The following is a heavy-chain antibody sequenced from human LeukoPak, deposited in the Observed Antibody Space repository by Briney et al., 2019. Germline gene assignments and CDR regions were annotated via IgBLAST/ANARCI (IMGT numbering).Heavy chain of an antibody. CDR2: IYYSGST. J-gene: IGHJ4*02. D-gene: IGHD6-13*01. CDR1: GGSISSSSYY. Sequence: PSETLSLTCTVSGGSISSSSYYWGWIRQPPGKGLEWIGSIYYSGSTYYNPSLKSRVTISVDTSKNQFSLKLSSATAADTAVYYCACLGEGSSSWYEDYWGQGTLVTVSS. V-gene: IGHV4-39*01. CDR3: ACLGEGSSSWYEDY.